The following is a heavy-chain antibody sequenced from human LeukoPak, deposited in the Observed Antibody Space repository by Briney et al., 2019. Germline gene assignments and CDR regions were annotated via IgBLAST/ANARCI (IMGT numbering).Heavy chain of an antibody. CDR2: MSPNSGDT. Sequence: ASVKVSCKASGYTFTTHDINWVRQATGQGLEWLGWMSPNSGDTGYAQKFQGRVTMTSDSSISTAYMELSSLRSEDTAIYYCVRTPPNWGFDYWGQGTLVTVSS. D-gene: IGHD7-27*01. J-gene: IGHJ4*02. V-gene: IGHV1-8*01. CDR1: GYTFTTHD. CDR3: VRTPPNWGFDY.